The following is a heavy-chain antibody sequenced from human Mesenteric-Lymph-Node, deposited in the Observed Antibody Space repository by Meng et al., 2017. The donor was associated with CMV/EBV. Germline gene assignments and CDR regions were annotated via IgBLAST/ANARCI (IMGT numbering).Heavy chain of an antibody. CDR1: GVTFSNYS. J-gene: IGHJ4*02. CDR3: ARDPPTGWYRDY. V-gene: IGHV3-21*01. D-gene: IGHD6-19*01. Sequence: GESLKISCAASGVTFSNYSMNWVRQAPGKGLEWVASISSRSSFIYYADSVKGRFNFSRDNAKNSLYLQMNSLGADDTAIYYCARDPPTGWYRDYWGKGTLVTVSS. CDR2: ISSRSSFI.